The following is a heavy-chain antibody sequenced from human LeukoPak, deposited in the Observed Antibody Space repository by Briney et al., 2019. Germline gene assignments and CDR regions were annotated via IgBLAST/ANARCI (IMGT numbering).Heavy chain of an antibody. CDR3: AKGQLGSGDYFDY. D-gene: IGHD3-10*02. CDR1: GFTFSSYA. J-gene: IGHJ4*02. CDR2: ISYDGSNK. V-gene: IGHV3-30*18. Sequence: GGSLRLSCAASGFTFSSYAMSWVRQAPGKGLEWVAVISYDGSNKYYADSVKGRFTISRDNSKNTLYLQMNSLRAEDTAVYYCAKGQLGSGDYFDYWGQGTLVTVSS.